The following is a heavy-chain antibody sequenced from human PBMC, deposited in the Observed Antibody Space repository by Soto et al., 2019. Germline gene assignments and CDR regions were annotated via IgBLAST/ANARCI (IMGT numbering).Heavy chain of an antibody. J-gene: IGHJ3*02. CDR2: SIPRFGTA. V-gene: IGHV1-69*06. CDR1: GGTFSTHA. D-gene: IGHD6-13*01. Sequence: ASVKVSCKASGGTFSTHAIDWVRPAPGKRPEWMGESIPRFGTANYAQELQGRVTITRDKSTRTAYMELSSLRFEDTAVYYCARNSAYSSRVAGTSYNFDIWGQGTMVTVSS. CDR3: ARNSAYSSRVAGTSYNFDI.